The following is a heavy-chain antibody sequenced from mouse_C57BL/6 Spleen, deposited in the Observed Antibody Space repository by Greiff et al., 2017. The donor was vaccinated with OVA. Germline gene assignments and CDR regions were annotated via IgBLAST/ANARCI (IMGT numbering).Heavy chain of an antibody. V-gene: IGHV1-59*01. CDR2: IDPSDSYT. CDR1: GYTFTSYW. Sequence: QVQLQQPGAELVRPGTSVKLSCKASGYTFTSYWMHWVKQRPGHGLEWIGVIDPSDSYTNYNQKFTGKATLTVDTSSSTAYMQRSSLTSEDSAVYYCARDHYGSRADDWGQGTTLTGSS. D-gene: IGHD1-1*01. J-gene: IGHJ2*01. CDR3: ARDHYGSRADD.